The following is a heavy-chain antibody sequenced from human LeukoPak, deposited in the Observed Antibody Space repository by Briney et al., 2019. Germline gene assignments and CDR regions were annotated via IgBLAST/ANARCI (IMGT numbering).Heavy chain of an antibody. V-gene: IGHV4-4*09. Sequence: SETLSLTCTVSGGSISGYYWSWIRQPPGQGLEWIAYIHSNGYTNYNPSLKSRVTISVDTSRNQFSLKVTSVTAADTAMYYCTKREGPMSGSYDYFDPWGQGTLVTVS. J-gene: IGHJ5*02. D-gene: IGHD1-26*01. CDR2: IHSNGYT. CDR3: TKREGPMSGSYDYFDP. CDR1: GGSISGYY.